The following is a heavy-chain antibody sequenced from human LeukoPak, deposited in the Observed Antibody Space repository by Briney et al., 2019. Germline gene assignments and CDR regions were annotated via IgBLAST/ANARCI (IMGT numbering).Heavy chain of an antibody. J-gene: IGHJ6*03. Sequence: ASVKVSCKASGYTFTSYYMHWVRQAPGQGLEWMGIINPSGGSTSYAQKFQGRVTMTRDTSTSTVYMELSSLRSEDTAVCYCASPTPPITMVRGKYYYYYMDVWGKGTTVTVSS. CDR2: INPSGGST. D-gene: IGHD3-10*01. CDR3: ASPTPPITMVRGKYYYYYMDV. CDR1: GYTFTSYY. V-gene: IGHV1-46*01.